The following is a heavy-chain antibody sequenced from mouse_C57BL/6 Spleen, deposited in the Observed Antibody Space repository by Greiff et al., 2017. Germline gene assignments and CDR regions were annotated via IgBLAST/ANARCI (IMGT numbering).Heavy chain of an antibody. CDR2: IDPSDSYT. CDR3: ASYGGGFAY. V-gene: IGHV1-59*01. Sequence: QVQLQQPGAELVRPGTSVKLSCKASGYTFTSYWMHWVKQRPGQGLEWIGVIDPSDSYTNYNQKFKGKATLTVDTSSSTASMQLSSLTSEDSAVYYCASYGGGFAYWGQGTLVTVSA. J-gene: IGHJ3*01. CDR1: GYTFTSYW. D-gene: IGHD1-1*01.